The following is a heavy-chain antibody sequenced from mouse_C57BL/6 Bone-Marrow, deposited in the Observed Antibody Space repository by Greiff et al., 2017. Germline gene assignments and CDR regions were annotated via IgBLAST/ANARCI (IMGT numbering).Heavy chain of an antibody. CDR2: IYPGSGNT. CDR3: ARSIHYYDSSYRYFDV. J-gene: IGHJ1*03. CDR1: GYTFTDYY. D-gene: IGHD1-1*01. Sequence: VQLQESGAELVRPGASVKLSCKASGYTFTDYYINWVKQRPGQGLEWIARIYPGSGNTYYNEKFKGKATLTAEKSSSTAYMQLSSLTSEDSAVYFCARSIHYYDSSYRYFDVWGTGTTVTVSS. V-gene: IGHV1-76*01.